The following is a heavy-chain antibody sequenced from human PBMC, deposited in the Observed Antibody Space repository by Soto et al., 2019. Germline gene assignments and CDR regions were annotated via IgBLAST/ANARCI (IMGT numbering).Heavy chain of an antibody. Sequence: ASVKVSCKASGYTFTGYYVHWVRQAPGQGLEWMGMINPSIGSTNYAQKLQGRVTMTTDTSTSTAYMELRSLRSDDTAVYYCARDANFGCPDYWGQGTLVTVSS. CDR2: INPSIGST. CDR1: GYTFTGYY. V-gene: IGHV1-46*01. J-gene: IGHJ4*02. CDR3: ARDANFGCPDY. D-gene: IGHD3-3*01.